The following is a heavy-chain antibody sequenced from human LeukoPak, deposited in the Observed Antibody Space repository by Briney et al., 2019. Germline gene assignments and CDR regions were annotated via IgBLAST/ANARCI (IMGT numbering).Heavy chain of an antibody. CDR1: GFTFKNYE. V-gene: IGHV3-48*03. CDR3: ASLDIVLVPAAMNSPSYYIDP. Sequence: GGSLRLSCAASGFTFKNYEMNWVRQAPGKGLEWISYISGGGGTIFYADSVKGRFTISRDNAKNSLYLQMNNLRAEDTAVYYCASLDIVLVPAAMNSPSYYIDPWGQGTLVTVSS. J-gene: IGHJ5*02. D-gene: IGHD2-2*03. CDR2: ISGGGGTI.